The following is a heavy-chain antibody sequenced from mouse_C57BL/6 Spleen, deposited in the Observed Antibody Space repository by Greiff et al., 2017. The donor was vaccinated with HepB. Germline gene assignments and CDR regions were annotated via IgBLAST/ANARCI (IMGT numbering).Heavy chain of an antibody. CDR1: GYNFTSYW. CDR3: ASAYYSNWYFDV. V-gene: IGHV1-69*01. CDR2: IDPSDSYT. J-gene: IGHJ1*03. D-gene: IGHD2-5*01. Sequence: QVQLQQPGAELVMPGASVKLSCKASGYNFTSYWMHWVKQRPGQGLEWIGEIDPSDSYTNYNQKFKGKSKLTVDKSSSTAYMQLRSLTSEDSAVYYCASAYYSNWYFDVWGTGTTVTVSS.